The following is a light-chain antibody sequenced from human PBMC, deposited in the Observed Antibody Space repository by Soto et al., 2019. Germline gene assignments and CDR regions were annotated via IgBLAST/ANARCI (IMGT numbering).Light chain of an antibody. CDR2: GTS. J-gene: IGKJ5*01. V-gene: IGKV3-20*01. CDR1: QSLTSRY. Sequence: DILTTQSPVPLSLSPGDRATLSGSASQSLTSRYLAWYRQKPGQAPRLLIYGTSSRATGIPDRCSGSGSGTEFTLTISRLEPEDFAVYYCQQYCSLITFGQGTRLDIK. CDR3: QQYCSLIT.